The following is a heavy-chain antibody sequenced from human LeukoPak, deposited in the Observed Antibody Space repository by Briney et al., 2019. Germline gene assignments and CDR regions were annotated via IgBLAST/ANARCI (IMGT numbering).Heavy chain of an antibody. CDR3: ARSVVAAPFDY. CDR2: IKQDGSEK. J-gene: IGHJ4*02. V-gene: IGHV3-7*01. CDR1: GFTFSSYW. D-gene: IGHD2-15*01. Sequence: GGSLRLSCAASGFTFSSYWMSWVRQAPGKVLEWVANIKQDGSEKYYVDSVKGRFTISRDNAKNSLYLQMNSLRAEDTAVYYCARSVVAAPFDYWGQGTLVTVSS.